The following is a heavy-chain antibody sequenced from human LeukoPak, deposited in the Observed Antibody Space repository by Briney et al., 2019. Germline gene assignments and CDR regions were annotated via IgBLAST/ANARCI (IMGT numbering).Heavy chain of an antibody. CDR2: ISYDGSNK. J-gene: IGHJ4*02. CDR3: AKYARRPDYCSGGSCYFDY. V-gene: IGHV3-30-3*02. CDR1: GFTFSSYA. D-gene: IGHD2-15*01. Sequence: GRSLRLSCAASGFTFSSYAMPWVRQAPGKGLEWVAVISYDGSNKYYADSVKGRFTISRDNSKNTLYLQMNSLRAEDTAVHYCAKYARRPDYCSGGSCYFDYWGQGTLVTVSS.